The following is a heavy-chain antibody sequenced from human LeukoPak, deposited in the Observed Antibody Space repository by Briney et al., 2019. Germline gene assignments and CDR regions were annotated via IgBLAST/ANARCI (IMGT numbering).Heavy chain of an antibody. CDR3: ARGGIYLDY. Sequence: PGGSLRLSCAASGFTFSSYTMNRVRQAPGKGLEWVSSISSSSYIYYADSVKGRFTISRDNAKNSLYLQMNSLRAEDTAVYYCARGGIYLDYWGQGTLVTVSS. D-gene: IGHD2-15*01. V-gene: IGHV3-21*06. CDR1: GFTFSSYT. CDR2: ISSSSYI. J-gene: IGHJ4*02.